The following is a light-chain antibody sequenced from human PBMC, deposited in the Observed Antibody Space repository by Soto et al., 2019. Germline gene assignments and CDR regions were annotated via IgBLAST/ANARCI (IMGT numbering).Light chain of an antibody. CDR3: SSYTTTTLL. V-gene: IGLV2-14*01. CDR1: SSDIGSNNY. Sequence: QSALTQPASVSGSPGQSITISCTGTSSDIGSNNYVSWFQQRPGKAPTLIIYEVSNRPSGVSNHFSGSKSGNTASLTISGLLPEDDAEYYCSSYTTTTLLFGGGTKLTVL. J-gene: IGLJ3*02. CDR2: EVS.